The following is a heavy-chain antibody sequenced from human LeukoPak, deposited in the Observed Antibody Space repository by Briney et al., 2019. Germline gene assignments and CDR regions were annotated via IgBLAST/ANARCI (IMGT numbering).Heavy chain of an antibody. V-gene: IGHV4-30-4*08. CDR2: IYYSGST. CDR1: GGSLSSGDYY. CDR3: ARDEPAAIGY. D-gene: IGHD2-2*02. J-gene: IGHJ4*02. Sequence: SETLSLTCTVSGGSLSSGDYYWSWIRQPPGKGLEWIGYIYYSGSTYYNPSLKSRVTISVDTSKNQFSLKLSSVTAADTAVYYCARDEPAAIGYWGQGTLVTVSS.